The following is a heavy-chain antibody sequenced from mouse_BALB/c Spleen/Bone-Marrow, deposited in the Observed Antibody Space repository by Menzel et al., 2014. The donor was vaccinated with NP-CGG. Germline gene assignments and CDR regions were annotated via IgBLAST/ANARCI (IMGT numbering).Heavy chain of an antibody. J-gene: IGHJ3*01. CDR2: INNGSTYT. Sequence: EVKLMESGGDLVKPGGSLKLSCAASGFTFSSYGMSWVRQTPDKRLEWVATINNGSTYTYYPDSVKGRFTISRDSAKNTLYLQMSSLKSEDTTMYYCALNWDSAYWGQGTLVTVSA. CDR1: GFTFSSYG. CDR3: ALNWDSAY. V-gene: IGHV5-6*01. D-gene: IGHD4-1*02.